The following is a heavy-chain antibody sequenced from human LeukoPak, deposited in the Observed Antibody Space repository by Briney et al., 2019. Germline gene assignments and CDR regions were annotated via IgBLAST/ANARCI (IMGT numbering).Heavy chain of an antibody. CDR1: GYTFTSYD. D-gene: IGHD3-10*01. CDR3: ASRRITMVRGVIPKQYNWFDP. V-gene: IGHV1-8*01. J-gene: IGHJ5*02. Sequence: ASVKVSCXASGYTFTSYDINWVRQAIGQGLEWMEWMNPNSGNTGYAQKFQGRVTMTRNTSISTAYMELSSLRSEDTAVYYCASRRITMVRGVIPKQYNWFDPWGQGTLVTVSS. CDR2: MNPNSGNT.